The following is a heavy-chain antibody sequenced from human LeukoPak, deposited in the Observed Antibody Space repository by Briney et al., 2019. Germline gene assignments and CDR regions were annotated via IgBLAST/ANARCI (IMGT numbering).Heavy chain of an antibody. D-gene: IGHD3-9*01. J-gene: IGHJ4*02. CDR3: AVSRGFDILTGYRNDY. Sequence: GGSLRLSCAASRFTFSGYGMSWVRQAPGKGLEWVSAISGSGGSTYYADSVKGRFTISRDNSKNTLYLQMNSLRAEDTAVYYCAVSRGFDILTGYRNDYWGQGTLVTVSS. V-gene: IGHV3-23*01. CDR2: ISGSGGST. CDR1: RFTFSGYG.